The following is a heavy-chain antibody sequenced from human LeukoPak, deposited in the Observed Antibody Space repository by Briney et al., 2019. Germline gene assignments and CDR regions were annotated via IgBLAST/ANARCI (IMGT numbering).Heavy chain of an antibody. CDR3: ARGFRRDGYNLDY. V-gene: IGHV1-8*01. CDR2: MNPNSGNT. CDR1: GCTFTSYD. Sequence: ASVKVSCKASGCTFTSYDINWVRQATGQGLEWMGWMNPNSGNTGYAQKFQGRVTMTRNTSISTAYMELSSLRSEDTAVYYCARGFRRDGYNLDYWGQGTLVTVSS. J-gene: IGHJ4*02. D-gene: IGHD5-24*01.